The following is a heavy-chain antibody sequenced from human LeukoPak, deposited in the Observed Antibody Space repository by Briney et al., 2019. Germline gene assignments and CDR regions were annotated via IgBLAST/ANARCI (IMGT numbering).Heavy chain of an antibody. J-gene: IGHJ4*02. V-gene: IGHV3-11*04. CDR2: ISSSGSTI. Sequence: GGSLRLSCAASGFTFSDYYMSWIRQAPGKGLEWVSYISSSGSTIYYADSVKGRFTISRDNSKNTLYLQMNSLRAEDTAVYYCARALPYDFWGGSQEVTFFDYWGQGTLVTVSS. CDR3: ARALPYDFWGGSQEVTFFDY. CDR1: GFTFSDYY. D-gene: IGHD3-3*01.